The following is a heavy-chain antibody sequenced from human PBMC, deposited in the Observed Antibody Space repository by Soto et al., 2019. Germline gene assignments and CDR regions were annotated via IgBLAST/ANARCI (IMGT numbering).Heavy chain of an antibody. CDR3: RGHEIYVEPAAGFDY. CDR1: GFTFSSDW. D-gene: IGHD2-2*01. Sequence: GGSLRLSCAASGFTFSSDWMHWVRQAAGKGLVWVSRINMDGSSTNYADSVKGRFTISRDNAKNTLYLQMNSLRADDTAVYYCRGHEIYVEPAAGFDYWGQGTLVTVSS. V-gene: IGHV3-74*01. CDR2: INMDGSST. J-gene: IGHJ4*02.